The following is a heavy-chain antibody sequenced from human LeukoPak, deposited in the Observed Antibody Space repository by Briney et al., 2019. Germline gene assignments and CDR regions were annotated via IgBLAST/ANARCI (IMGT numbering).Heavy chain of an antibody. D-gene: IGHD2-21*01. CDR3: ARALRARAGVLWFHY. CDR1: GYTFTGYY. V-gene: IGHV1-8*03. J-gene: IGHJ4*02. CDR2: MNPNSGNT. Sequence: GASVKVSCKASGYTFTGYYMHWVRQATGQGLEWMGWMNPNSGNTGYAQKFQGRVTITRNTSISTAYMELSSLRSEDTAVYYCARALRARAGVLWFHYWGQGTLVTVSS.